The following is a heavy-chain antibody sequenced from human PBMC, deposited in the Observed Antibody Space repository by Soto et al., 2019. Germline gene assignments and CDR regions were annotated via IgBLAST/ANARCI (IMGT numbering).Heavy chain of an antibody. J-gene: IGHJ4*02. V-gene: IGHV4-4*02. CDR3: AKMVGVTLGDY. D-gene: IGHD1-26*01. CDR2: IHHSGNT. CDR1: GASISSTTSGDW. Sequence: QVQLQESGPGLVKPSGTLSLTCTVSGASISSTTSGDWWSWVRQPPGKGLEWIGEIHHSGNTNYNPSLKRRVTMSVDKSKNKCSLRLKSVTAADTAVYYCAKMVGVTLGDYWCQGTLVTVSS.